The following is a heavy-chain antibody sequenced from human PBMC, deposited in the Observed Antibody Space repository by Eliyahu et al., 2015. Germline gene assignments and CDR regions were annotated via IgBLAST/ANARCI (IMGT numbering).Heavy chain of an antibody. CDR2: ISGSGGST. Sequence: EVQLVESGGGLVQPGGSLRLXCAASGXTXXXYAMRWVRQAPGKGLEWVSAISGSGGSTYYADSVKGRFTISRDXSKNTLYLQMNSLRAEDTAVYYCAKGAGVRDYYYYMDVWGKGTTVTVSS. CDR1: GXTXXXYA. CDR3: AKGAGVRDYYYYMDV. J-gene: IGHJ6*03. V-gene: IGHV3-23*04. D-gene: IGHD4-23*01.